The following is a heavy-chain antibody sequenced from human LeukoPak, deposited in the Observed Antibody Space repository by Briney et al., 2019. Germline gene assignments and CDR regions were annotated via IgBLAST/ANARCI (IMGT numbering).Heavy chain of an antibody. Sequence: PGGSLRLSCAASGFTVSNNYMSWVRQAPGKGLGWVANIKHDGSEQIYVDSVKGRFTISRDNAKDSVYLQMNSLRAEDTAVYYCTRGLGEHGGVSDRWGQGTLVIVSS. V-gene: IGHV3-7*01. CDR3: TRGLGEHGGVSDR. CDR1: GFTVSNNY. J-gene: IGHJ5*02. CDR2: IKHDGSEQ. D-gene: IGHD3-16*01.